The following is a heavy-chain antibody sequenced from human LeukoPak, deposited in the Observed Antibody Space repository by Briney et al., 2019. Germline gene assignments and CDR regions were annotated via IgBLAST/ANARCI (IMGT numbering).Heavy chain of an antibody. D-gene: IGHD1-26*01. Sequence: SVKVSCKASGGTFSSYAISWVRQAPGQGLEWMGGIIPIFGTANYAQKFQGRVTITADESTSTAYMELSSLRSEDMAVYYCASRKLVGAFDIWGQGTMVTVSS. V-gene: IGHV1-69*13. CDR2: IIPIFGTA. CDR1: GGTFSSYA. CDR3: ASRKLVGAFDI. J-gene: IGHJ3*02.